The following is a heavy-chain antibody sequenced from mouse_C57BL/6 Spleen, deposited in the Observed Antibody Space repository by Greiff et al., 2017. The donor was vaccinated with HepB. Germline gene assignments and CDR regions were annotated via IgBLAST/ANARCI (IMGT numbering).Heavy chain of an antibody. CDR2: IDPSDSYT. Sequence: QVQLQQPGAELVRPGPSVKLSCKASGYTFTSYWMHWVKQRPGQGLEWIGVIDPSDSYTNYNQKFKGKATSTVDTSSSTAYMQLSSLTSEDSAVYYCARELRLHAMDYWGEGTSVTGSS. CDR3: ARELRLHAMDY. CDR1: GYTFTSYW. V-gene: IGHV1-59*01. D-gene: IGHD3-2*02. J-gene: IGHJ4*01.